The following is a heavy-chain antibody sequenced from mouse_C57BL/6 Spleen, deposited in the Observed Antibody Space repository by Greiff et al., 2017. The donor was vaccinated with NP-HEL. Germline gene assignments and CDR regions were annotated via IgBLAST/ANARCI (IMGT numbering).Heavy chain of an antibody. Sequence: VQLQHSGPELVKPGASVKIPCKASGYTFTDYNMDWVKQSHGKSLEWIGDINPNNGGTIYNQKFKGKATLTVDKSSSTAYMELRSLTSEDTAVYYCARSGGYGSSSWFAYWGQGTLVTVSA. J-gene: IGHJ3*01. CDR2: INPNNGGT. CDR1: GYTFTDYN. CDR3: ARSGGYGSSSWFAY. V-gene: IGHV1-18*01. D-gene: IGHD1-1*01.